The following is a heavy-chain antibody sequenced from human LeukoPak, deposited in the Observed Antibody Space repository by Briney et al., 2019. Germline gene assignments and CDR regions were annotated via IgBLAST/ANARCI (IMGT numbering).Heavy chain of an antibody. CDR2: INPNSGGT. J-gene: IGHJ4*02. Sequence: ASVKVSCKASGYTFTGYYMHWVRQAPGQGLEWMGWINPNSGGTNYAQRFQGRVTMTRDTSISTAYMELSRLRSDDTAVYYCAREGNPGGPYDYWGQGTLVTVSS. CDR3: AREGNPGGPYDY. CDR1: GYTFTGYY. V-gene: IGHV1-2*02. D-gene: IGHD4-23*01.